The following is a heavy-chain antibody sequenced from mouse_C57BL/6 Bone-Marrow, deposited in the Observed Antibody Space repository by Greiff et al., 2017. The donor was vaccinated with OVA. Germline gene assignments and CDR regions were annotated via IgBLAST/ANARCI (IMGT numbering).Heavy chain of an antibody. Sequence: VMLVESGAELVKPGASVKLSCKASGYTFTEYTIHWVKQRSGQGLEWIGWFYPGSGSIKYNEKFKDKATLTADKSSSTVYMELSRLTSEDSAVYFCARHGGIYDGYQYYFDYWGQGTTHTVSS. CDR3: ARHGGIYDGYQYYFDY. D-gene: IGHD2-3*01. V-gene: IGHV1-62-2*01. CDR1: GYTFTEYT. J-gene: IGHJ2*01. CDR2: FYPGSGSI.